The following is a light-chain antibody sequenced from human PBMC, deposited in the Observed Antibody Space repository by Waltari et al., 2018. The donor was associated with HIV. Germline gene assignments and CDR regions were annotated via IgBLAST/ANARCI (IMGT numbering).Light chain of an antibody. V-gene: IGLV2-11*01. CDR3: CSYAGSYTWV. CDR1: SLTVGGYNY. J-gene: IGLJ3*02. CDR2: DVT. Sequence: QSALTQPRSVSGSPGQSVTISCTGTSLTVGGYNYVSWFQQHPGTAPKLIIYDVTQRPSGAPDRSSASKSGNPASLTISGLQAGDEADYFCCSYAGSYTWVFGTGTELTVL.